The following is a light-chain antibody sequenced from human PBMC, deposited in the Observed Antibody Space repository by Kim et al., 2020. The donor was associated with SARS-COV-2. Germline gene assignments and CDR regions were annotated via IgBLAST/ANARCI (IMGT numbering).Light chain of an antibody. Sequence: SVSPGQTASITCSGDKLVDKYVCWHQQKPGQSPVLVIYQDNKRPSGIPERFSGSNSGNTATLTISGTQAMDEADYYCQAWDSSIVVFGGGTQLTVL. CDR1: KLVDKY. CDR2: QDN. J-gene: IGLJ2*01. CDR3: QAWDSSIVV. V-gene: IGLV3-1*01.